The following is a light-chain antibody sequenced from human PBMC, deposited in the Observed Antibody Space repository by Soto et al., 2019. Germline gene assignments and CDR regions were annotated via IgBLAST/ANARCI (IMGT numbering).Light chain of an antibody. J-gene: IGKJ1*01. CDR3: QQFTSLSLQT. CDR2: DVS. Sequence: DIQMTQSPSTLSASVGDRVTITCRASQSINDWLAWYQQKPGKAPKLLIFDVSTLEGGVPSRFSGSGSGTDFTLTISSLQPDDFATYCCQQFTSLSLQTFGQGTKVDIK. CDR1: QSINDW. V-gene: IGKV1-5*01.